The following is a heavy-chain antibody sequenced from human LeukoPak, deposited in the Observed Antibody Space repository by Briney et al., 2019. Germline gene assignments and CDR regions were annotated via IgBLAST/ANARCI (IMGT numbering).Heavy chain of an antibody. Sequence: ASVKVSCTASGYTFTSYGISWVRQPPGQGLERMGSISAYNGNTNYAQKLQGRVTMTTDTSTSTAYMELRSLRSDDTAVYYCAREGPAYRRPEMATIDSWGQGTLVTVSS. CDR2: ISAYNGNT. CDR1: GYTFTSYG. CDR3: AREGPAYRRPEMATIDS. V-gene: IGHV1-18*01. D-gene: IGHD5-24*01. J-gene: IGHJ4*02.